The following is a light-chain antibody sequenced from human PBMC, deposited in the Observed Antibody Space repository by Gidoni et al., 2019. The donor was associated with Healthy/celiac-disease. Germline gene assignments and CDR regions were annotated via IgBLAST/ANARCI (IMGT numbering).Light chain of an antibody. CDR1: SSNIGSNY. CDR2: SNN. V-gene: IGLV1-47*02. CDR3: AAWDDSLSGHVV. Sequence: QSVLTQPPPASGTPGPSVTIPCSGSSSNIGSNYVYWYQHLPGTAPKLLIYSNNQRPSGVPDRFSGSKSGTSASLAISGLRSDDEADYYCAAWDDSLSGHVVFGGGTKLTVL. J-gene: IGLJ2*01.